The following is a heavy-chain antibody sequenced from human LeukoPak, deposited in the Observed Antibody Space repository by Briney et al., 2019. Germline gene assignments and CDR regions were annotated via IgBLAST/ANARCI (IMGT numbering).Heavy chain of an antibody. J-gene: IGHJ4*02. CDR1: GGSISSSSYY. V-gene: IGHV4-39*01. D-gene: IGHD6-19*01. CDR2: IYYSGST. Sequence: SETLSLTXTVSGGSISSSSYYWGWIRQPPGKGREWIGSIYYSGSTYYNPSLKSRVTISVDTSKNQFSLKLSSVTAADTAVYYCAVAGDFDYWGQGTLVTVSS. CDR3: AVAGDFDY.